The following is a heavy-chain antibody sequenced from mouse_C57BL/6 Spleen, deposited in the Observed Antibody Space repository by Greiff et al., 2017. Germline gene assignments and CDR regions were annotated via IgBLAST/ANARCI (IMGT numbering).Heavy chain of an antibody. Sequence: QVQLQQPGAELVKPGASVKLSCKASGYTFTSSWMHWVKQRPGQGLEWIGMIHPNSGSTNYNEKFKSKATLTVDQSSSTAYMQLSSLTSEDSAVYYCARYYSNYVDYWGQGTTLTVSS. V-gene: IGHV1-64*01. J-gene: IGHJ2*01. CDR1: GYTFTSSW. D-gene: IGHD2-5*01. CDR2: IHPNSGST. CDR3: ARYYSNYVDY.